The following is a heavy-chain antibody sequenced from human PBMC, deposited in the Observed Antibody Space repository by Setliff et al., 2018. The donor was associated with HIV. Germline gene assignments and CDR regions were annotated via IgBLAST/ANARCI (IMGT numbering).Heavy chain of an antibody. Sequence: GGSLRLSCAASGLTFSNYATTWVRQAPGKGLEWVGFIRSKSYSAATEYAASVKGRFIISRDDSKGIAYLQMNSLRTEDTAVYYCARDPIDYGDSPFDYWGQGTLVTVSS. CDR2: IRSKSYSAAT. D-gene: IGHD4-17*01. CDR1: GLTFSNYA. CDR3: ARDPIDYGDSPFDY. V-gene: IGHV3-49*04. J-gene: IGHJ4*02.